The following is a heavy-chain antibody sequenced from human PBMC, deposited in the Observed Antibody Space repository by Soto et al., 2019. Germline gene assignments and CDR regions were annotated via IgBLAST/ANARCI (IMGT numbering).Heavy chain of an antibody. Sequence: EVQLLESGGGLIQPGGSLRLSCAASGFTIGSYGMGWVRQAPGKGLEWVSTITGGNTYYAASVKGRFTISRDNYKNTLYLQMGGLRAEDTALYYCVKDKERGGYDSDFDSWGQGTLVTVSS. CDR1: GFTIGSYG. V-gene: IGHV3-23*01. CDR2: ITGGNT. J-gene: IGHJ4*02. CDR3: VKDKERGGYDSDFDS. D-gene: IGHD3-3*01.